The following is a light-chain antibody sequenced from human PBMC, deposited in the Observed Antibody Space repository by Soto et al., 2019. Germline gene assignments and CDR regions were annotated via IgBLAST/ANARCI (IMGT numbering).Light chain of an antibody. Sequence: QSALTPPASVSGSPGQSITLSCTGTSSDVGSYNLVSWYQQHPGKAPKLMISEGGKRPSGVSNRFSGSKSGNTASLTISGLQVEDEADYYCCSFAGGSTYVFGTGTKLTVL. CDR1: SSDVGSYNL. J-gene: IGLJ1*01. V-gene: IGLV2-23*01. CDR3: CSFAGGSTYV. CDR2: EGG.